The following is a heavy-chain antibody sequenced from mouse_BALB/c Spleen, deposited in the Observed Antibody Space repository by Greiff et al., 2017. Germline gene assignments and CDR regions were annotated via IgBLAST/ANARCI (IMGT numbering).Heavy chain of an antibody. J-gene: IGHJ1*01. Sequence: EVQLVESGGGLVKPGGSLKLSCAASGFTFSDYYMYWVRQTPEKRLEWVATISDGGSYTYYPDSVKGRFTISRDNAKNNLYLQMSSLRSEDTAMYYCARDRGTGRYFDVWGAGTTVTVSS. CDR1: GFTFSDYY. D-gene: IGHD4-1*01. CDR3: ARDRGTGRYFDV. V-gene: IGHV5-4*02. CDR2: ISDGGSYT.